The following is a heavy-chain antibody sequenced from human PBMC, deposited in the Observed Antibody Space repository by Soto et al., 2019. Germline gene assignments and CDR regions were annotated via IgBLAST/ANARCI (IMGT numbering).Heavy chain of an antibody. CDR1: GFTFSSSA. D-gene: IGHD3-9*01. J-gene: IGHJ4*02. Sequence: GGSLRLSCAASGFTFSSSAMSWVRQAPGKGLEWVSAISGSGGSTYYADSVKGRFTISRDNSKNTLYLQMNSLRAEDTAVYYCAKVGYFDWLVPIDYWGQGTLVTVSS. CDR3: AKVGYFDWLVPIDY. V-gene: IGHV3-23*01. CDR2: ISGSGGST.